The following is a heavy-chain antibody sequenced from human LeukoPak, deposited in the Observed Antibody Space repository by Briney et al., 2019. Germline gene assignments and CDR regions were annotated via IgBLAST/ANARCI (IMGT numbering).Heavy chain of an antibody. D-gene: IGHD4-23*01. CDR1: GFTFSSYS. CDR2: ISSSSSYI. V-gene: IGHV3-21*01. Sequence: PGVSLRLSCAASGFTFSSYSMNWVRQAPGKGLEWVSSISSSSSYIYYADSVKGQFTISRDNAKNSLYLQMNSLRAEDTAVYYCARDTVVTFDGAFDIWGQGTMVTVSS. CDR3: ARDTVVTFDGAFDI. J-gene: IGHJ3*02.